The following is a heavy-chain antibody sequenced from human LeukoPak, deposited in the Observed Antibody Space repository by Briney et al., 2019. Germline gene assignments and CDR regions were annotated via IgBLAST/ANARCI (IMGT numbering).Heavy chain of an antibody. D-gene: IGHD2-2*02. Sequence: SVKVSCKASGGTFSSYAISWVRQAPGQGLEWMGRIIPIFGTANYAQKFQGRVTITTDESTSTAYMELSSLRSEDTAVYYCAREWDIVVVPAAIAPNWFDPWGQGTLVTVSS. V-gene: IGHV1-69*05. CDR3: AREWDIVVVPAAIAPNWFDP. J-gene: IGHJ5*02. CDR1: GGTFSSYA. CDR2: IIPIFGTA.